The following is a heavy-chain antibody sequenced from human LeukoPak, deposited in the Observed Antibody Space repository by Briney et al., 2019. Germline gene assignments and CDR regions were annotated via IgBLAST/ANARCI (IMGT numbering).Heavy chain of an antibody. CDR1: GVTFSSYA. J-gene: IGHJ6*02. D-gene: IGHD3-3*01. CDR2: ISYDGSNK. CDR3: ARDTYDFWSGSQYYYYGMDV. V-gene: IGHV3-30-3*01. Sequence: GGSLRLSCAASGVTFSSYAMHWVRQAPGKGLEWVAVISYDGSNKYYADSVKGRFTISRDNSKNTLYLQMNSLRAEDTAVYYCARDTYDFWSGSQYYYYGMDVWGQGTTVTVSS.